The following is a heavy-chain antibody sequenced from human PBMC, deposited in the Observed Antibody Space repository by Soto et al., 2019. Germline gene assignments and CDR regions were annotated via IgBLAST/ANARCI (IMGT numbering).Heavy chain of an antibody. D-gene: IGHD6-6*01. CDR1: GFSLTTSGVG. Sequence: QITLQESGPALVRPTETLMLTCTYSGFSLTTSGVGVGWVRQPPGKALEWLAVIYWDDDKRYAPSLRGRLTITKDTPKNQVVLGMTHMLPMDTGTYYCARRLEQSGSSWDSGAFDIWGQGTVVAVS. CDR2: IYWDDDK. V-gene: IGHV2-5*05. CDR3: ARRLEQSGSSWDSGAFDI. J-gene: IGHJ3*02.